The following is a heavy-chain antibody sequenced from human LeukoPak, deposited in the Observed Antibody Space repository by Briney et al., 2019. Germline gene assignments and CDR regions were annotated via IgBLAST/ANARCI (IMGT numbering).Heavy chain of an antibody. J-gene: IGHJ4*02. Sequence: GASVKVSCKASGYTLSSYYIHWVRQAPGQGLEWMGLINPSGGSTTYAQKFQGRVTMTRDMSTSTVYMDLSSLRSEDTAVYYCARDPLIAVAGYIFDYWGQGTLVTVSS. D-gene: IGHD6-19*01. V-gene: IGHV1-46*01. CDR3: ARDPLIAVAGYIFDY. CDR2: INPSGGST. CDR1: GYTLSSYY.